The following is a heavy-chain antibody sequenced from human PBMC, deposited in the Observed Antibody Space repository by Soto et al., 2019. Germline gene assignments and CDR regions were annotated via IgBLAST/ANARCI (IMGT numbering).Heavy chain of an antibody. V-gene: IGHV3-73*02. Sequence: EVQLVESGGGLVQPGGSLKLSCAAFGFTFSGSAMHWVRQASGKGLEWVGRIRSKANSYATAYAASVKGRFTISRDDSKNTAYLQMNSLKTEDTAVYYCRVYDNSGPTLGDYWGQGTLVTVSS. CDR1: GFTFSGSA. D-gene: IGHD3-22*01. CDR3: RVYDNSGPTLGDY. J-gene: IGHJ4*02. CDR2: IRSKANSYAT.